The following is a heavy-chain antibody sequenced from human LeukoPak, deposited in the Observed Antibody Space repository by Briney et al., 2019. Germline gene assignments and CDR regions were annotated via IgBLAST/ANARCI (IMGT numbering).Heavy chain of an antibody. CDR1: GFTFSSYW. J-gene: IGHJ4*02. V-gene: IGHV3-74*01. CDR3: ATFPTIAIIVGGAFDD. Sequence: GGSLRLSCAASGFTFSSYWMHWVRQAPGKGLVWVSRINTDGSGTTYADSVKGRFTISRDNAKNTLYLQMNSLRAEDTAVYFCATFPTIAIIVGGAFDDWGQGTLVTV. D-gene: IGHD1-26*01. CDR2: INTDGSGT.